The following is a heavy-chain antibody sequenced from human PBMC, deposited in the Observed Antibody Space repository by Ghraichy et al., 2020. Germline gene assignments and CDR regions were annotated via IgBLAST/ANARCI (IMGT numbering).Heavy chain of an antibody. V-gene: IGHV3-48*02. CDR1: GFTLSSST. Sequence: GGSLRLSCAASGFTLSSSTMNWVRQAPGKGLQWISHIRENSNDIRYADSVKGRFTISRDNAKNSLYLQMSTLRDEDTSVYYCVRDLSLILLGCGQETLLTVPS. J-gene: IGHJ4*02. CDR3: VRDLSLILLG. CDR2: IRENSNDI. D-gene: IGHD2-15*01.